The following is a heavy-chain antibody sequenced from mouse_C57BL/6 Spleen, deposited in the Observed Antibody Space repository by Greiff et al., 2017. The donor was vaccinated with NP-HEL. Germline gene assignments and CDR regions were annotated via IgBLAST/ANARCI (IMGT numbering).Heavy chain of an antibody. D-gene: IGHD1-1*01. J-gene: IGHJ2*01. V-gene: IGHV1-80*01. CDR3: ARSGVYYGSSYVDY. CDR1: GYAFSSYW. Sequence: QVQLKQSGAELVKPGASVKISCKASGYAFSSYWMNWVKQRPGKGLEWIGQIYPGDGDTNYNGKLKGKATLTADKSSSTAYIQLSSLTSEDSAVYFCARSGVYYGSSYVDYWGQGTTLTVSS. CDR2: IYPGDGDT.